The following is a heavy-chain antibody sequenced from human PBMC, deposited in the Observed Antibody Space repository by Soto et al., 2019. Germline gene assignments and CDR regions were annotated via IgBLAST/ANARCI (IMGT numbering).Heavy chain of an antibody. J-gene: IGHJ4*02. CDR3: ARVEQWLAFDY. V-gene: IGHV4-59*01. CDR1: GGSISSYY. D-gene: IGHD6-19*01. Sequence: PSETLCLTCTVSGGSISSYYWSWIRQPPGKGLEWIGYIYYSGSTNYNPSLKSRVTISVDTSKNQFSLKLSSVTAADTAVYYCARVEQWLAFDYWGQGTLVTVSS. CDR2: IYYSGST.